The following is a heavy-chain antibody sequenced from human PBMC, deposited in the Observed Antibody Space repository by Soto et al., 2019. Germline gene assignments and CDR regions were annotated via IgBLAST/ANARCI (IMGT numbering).Heavy chain of an antibody. V-gene: IGHV3-74*01. CDR3: VRSYGDPPG. D-gene: IGHD4-17*01. J-gene: IGHJ4*02. CDR2: INGDGTNT. Sequence: EVQLVESGGGVVQPGGSLRLSCAASGFTFSSDWMHWVRQAPGKGLVWVSRINGDGTNTDYADSVKGRFTISRDNPKNTLYLQMNILRAEDAAVYCCVRSYGDPPGWGQGTLVTVSS. CDR1: GFTFSSDW.